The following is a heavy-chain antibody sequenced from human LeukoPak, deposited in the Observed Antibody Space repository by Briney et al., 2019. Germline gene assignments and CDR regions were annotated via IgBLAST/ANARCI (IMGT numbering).Heavy chain of an antibody. CDR1: GFTFSSYW. D-gene: IGHD6-19*01. V-gene: IGHV3-7*01. CDR2: IKQDGSEK. J-gene: IGHJ3*02. CDR3: ARGAVAGRRGDAFDI. Sequence: GGSLRLSCAASGFTFSSYWMSWVRQAPGKGLEWVANIKQDGSEKYYVDSVKGRFTISRDNAKNSMYLQMNSLRAEDTAVYYCARGAVAGRRGDAFDIWGQGTMVTVSS.